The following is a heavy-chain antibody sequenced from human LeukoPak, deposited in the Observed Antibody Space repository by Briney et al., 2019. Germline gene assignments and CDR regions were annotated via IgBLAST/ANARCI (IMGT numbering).Heavy chain of an antibody. Sequence: GGSLRLSCAASGFTFSNYWMSWVRQAPGKGLEWVAKIKQDGSEKYYVDSVKGRFTTSRDNAKNSLSLQMNSLRAEDTAVYYCARDQGYCTSASCRGDAFDVWGQGSMISVSS. CDR2: IKQDGSEK. V-gene: IGHV3-7*01. D-gene: IGHD2-2*01. J-gene: IGHJ3*01. CDR1: GFTFSNYW. CDR3: ARDQGYCTSASCRGDAFDV.